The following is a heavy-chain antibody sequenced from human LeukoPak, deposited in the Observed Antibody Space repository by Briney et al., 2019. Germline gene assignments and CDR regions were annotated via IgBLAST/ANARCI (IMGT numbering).Heavy chain of an antibody. J-gene: IGHJ4*02. V-gene: IGHV4-34*01. CDR1: GGSISSYY. CDR2: INHSGST. Sequence: TSETLSLTCTVSGGSISSYYWSWIHQPPGKGLEWIGEINHSGSTNYNPSLKSRVTISVDTSKNQFSLKLSSVTAADTAVYYCARGKAYYYDSSGPFDYWGQGTLVTVSS. CDR3: ARGKAYYYDSSGPFDY. D-gene: IGHD3-22*01.